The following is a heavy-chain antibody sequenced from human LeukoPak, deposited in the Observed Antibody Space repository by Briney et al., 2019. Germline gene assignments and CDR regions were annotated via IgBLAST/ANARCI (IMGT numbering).Heavy chain of an antibody. CDR2: ISSSGSTI. CDR1: GFTFSSYE. D-gene: IGHD6-19*01. Sequence: GGSLRLSCAASGFTFSSYEMNWVRQAPGKGLEWVSYISSSGSTIYYADSVKGRFTISRDNAKNSLYLQMNSLRAEDTAVYYCARGLKKWLVSGYYYYMDVWGKGTTVTISS. CDR3: ARGLKKWLVSGYYYYMDV. V-gene: IGHV3-48*03. J-gene: IGHJ6*03.